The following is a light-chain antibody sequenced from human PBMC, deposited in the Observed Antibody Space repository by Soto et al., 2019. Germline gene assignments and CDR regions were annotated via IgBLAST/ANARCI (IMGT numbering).Light chain of an antibody. V-gene: IGKV3-15*01. J-gene: IGKJ4*01. Sequence: EIVGTQSPATLSVSPGERATLSCMASQSLSSNLAWYQQKPGQAPRLLIYGASTRATGIPARFSGSGSGTEFTLTISSLQSEDFTVYYCQQYNNWPLTFGGGTKGDIK. CDR2: GAS. CDR1: QSLSSN. CDR3: QQYNNWPLT.